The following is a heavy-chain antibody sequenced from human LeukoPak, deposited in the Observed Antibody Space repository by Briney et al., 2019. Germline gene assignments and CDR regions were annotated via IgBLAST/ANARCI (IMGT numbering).Heavy chain of an antibody. J-gene: IGHJ4*02. CDR2: IYYSGST. Sequence: SETLSLTCTVSGGSISSSSYYWGWIRQPPGKGLEWIGSIYYSGSTYYNPSLKSRVTISVDTSKNQFSLKLSSVTAADTAVYYYHTPPAVGGIAAAGPDYWGQGILVTVSS. CDR1: GGSISSSSYY. CDR3: HTPPAVGGIAAAGPDY. V-gene: IGHV4-39*07. D-gene: IGHD6-13*01.